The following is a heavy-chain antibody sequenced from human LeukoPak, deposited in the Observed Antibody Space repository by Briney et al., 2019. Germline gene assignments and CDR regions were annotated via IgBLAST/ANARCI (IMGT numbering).Heavy chain of an antibody. J-gene: IGHJ4*02. D-gene: IGHD1-26*01. CDR2: IYYSGST. CDR1: GGSISSYY. Sequence: PSDTQSLTYTVSGGSISSYYWSWILQPPGPGLEAIGYIYYSGSTNYNPSLKSRVTISVDASKTQFPLKLSSLTAADTAVYYCARGSGGNYKAFYYWGQSTLVTVCS. CDR3: ARGSGGNYKAFYY. V-gene: IGHV4-59*07.